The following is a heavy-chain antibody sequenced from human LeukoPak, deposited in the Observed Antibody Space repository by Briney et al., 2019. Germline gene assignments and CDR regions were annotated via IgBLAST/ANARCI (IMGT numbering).Heavy chain of an antibody. CDR2: INWNGGST. D-gene: IGHD6-19*01. CDR1: GFTFDDYG. J-gene: IGHJ5*02. Sequence: GGSLRLSCAASGFTFDDYGMSWVRQAPGKGLEWVSGINWNGGSTGYADSVKGRFTISRDNAKNSLYLQMNSLRAEDTAFYYCTRGAGSGWYFFYTSWGQGALVTVSS. CDR3: TRGAGSGWYFFYTS. V-gene: IGHV3-20*04.